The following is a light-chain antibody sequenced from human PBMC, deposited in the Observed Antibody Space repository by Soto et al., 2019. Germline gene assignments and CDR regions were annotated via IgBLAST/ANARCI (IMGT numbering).Light chain of an antibody. CDR1: HSVSSSY. J-gene: IGKJ2*01. CDR3: QQYGSSPPYT. Sequence: EIVLTQSPGTLSLSPGERATLSCRASHSVSSSYLAWYQQKPGQAPRLLIYGASSRATGIPDRFSGSGSGTDFTLTISRLEPQEFAVYYCQQYGSSPPYTFGRGTKLEIK. V-gene: IGKV3-20*01. CDR2: GAS.